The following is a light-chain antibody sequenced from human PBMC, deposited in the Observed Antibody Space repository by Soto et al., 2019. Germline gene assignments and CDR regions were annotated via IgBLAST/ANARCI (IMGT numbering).Light chain of an antibody. CDR1: QSVSSY. V-gene: IGKV3-11*01. CDR2: DAS. CDR3: QQRSNWPGA. Sequence: IVLTQSPATLSLSPGERATLSCRASQSVSSYLAWYQQKPGQAPRLLIYDASNRATGIPARFSGSGSGTGFTLTISSLEPEDFAVYYCQQRSNWPGAFGPGNKVDIK. J-gene: IGKJ3*01.